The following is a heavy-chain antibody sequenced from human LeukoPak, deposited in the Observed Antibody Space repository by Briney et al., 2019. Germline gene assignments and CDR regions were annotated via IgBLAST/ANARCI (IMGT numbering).Heavy chain of an antibody. V-gene: IGHV5-51*01. CDR3: AKSPTFYGDYDAFHV. J-gene: IGHJ3*01. CDR1: GYSFNNYW. Sequence: GESLKISCKTSGYSFNNYWIGWVRQMPGKGLEWMGIIYPGDSETRYSPSFQGQVTISADKSTSTAYLQWSSLTASDTAMYYCAKSPTFYGDYDAFHVWGQGTMVTVSS. CDR2: IYPGDSET. D-gene: IGHD4-17*01.